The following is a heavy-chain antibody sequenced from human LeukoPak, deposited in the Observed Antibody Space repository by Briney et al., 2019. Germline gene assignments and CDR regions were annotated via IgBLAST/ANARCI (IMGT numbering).Heavy chain of an antibody. CDR1: GGSISSYY. CDR3: ARGAVAAPNFDY. D-gene: IGHD6-19*01. Sequence: SETLSLTCTVSGGSISSYYWSWIRQPPGKGLEWIGYIYYSGSTNYNPSFKSRVTISVDTSKNQFSLRLSSVAAADTAVYYCARGAVAAPNFDYWGQGTLVTVSP. J-gene: IGHJ4*02. CDR2: IYYSGST. V-gene: IGHV4-59*01.